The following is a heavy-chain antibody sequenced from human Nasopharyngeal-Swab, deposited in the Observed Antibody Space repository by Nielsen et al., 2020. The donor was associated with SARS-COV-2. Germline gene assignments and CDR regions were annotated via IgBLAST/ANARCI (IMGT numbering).Heavy chain of an antibody. Sequence: WLRQPPGKALEWLALIYWDDDKRYSPSLKSRLTITKDTSKNQVVLTMTNMDPVDTATYSCAHSGYCSGGSCYGDYYYCMDVWGKGTTVTVSS. D-gene: IGHD2-15*01. CDR3: AHSGYCSGGSCYGDYYYCMDV. CDR2: IYWDDDK. V-gene: IGHV2-5*02. J-gene: IGHJ6*04.